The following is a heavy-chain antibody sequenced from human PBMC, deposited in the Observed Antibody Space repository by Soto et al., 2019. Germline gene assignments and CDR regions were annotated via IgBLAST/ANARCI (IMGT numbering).Heavy chain of an antibody. Sequence: QVQLVQSGAEVKKPGSSVKVSCNASGGTFSSYAISWVRQAPGQGLEWMGGIIPIFGTANYAQKFQGRVTITADESTSTDYMELSSLRSEDTAVYYFARDLCSTSCYSFAYYYYGMDVWGQGTTVTVSS. CDR3: ARDLCSTSCYSFAYYYYGMDV. D-gene: IGHD2-2*01. CDR1: GGTFSSYA. J-gene: IGHJ6*02. V-gene: IGHV1-69*01. CDR2: IIPIFGTA.